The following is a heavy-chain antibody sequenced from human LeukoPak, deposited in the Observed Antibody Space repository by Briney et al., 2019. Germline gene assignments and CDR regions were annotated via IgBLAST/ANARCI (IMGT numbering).Heavy chain of an antibody. Sequence: ASVKVSCKASGGTFSNYAFSWVRQAPGQGLQGMGGIIPSFGSSIYAQNFQGRVTISADESTTTVYMELRSLRSEDTAIYYCARAYSTFYLGHDAFDIWGQGTMVTVSS. J-gene: IGHJ3*02. D-gene: IGHD2/OR15-2a*01. V-gene: IGHV1-69*13. CDR2: IIPSFGSS. CDR3: ARAYSTFYLGHDAFDI. CDR1: GGTFSNYA.